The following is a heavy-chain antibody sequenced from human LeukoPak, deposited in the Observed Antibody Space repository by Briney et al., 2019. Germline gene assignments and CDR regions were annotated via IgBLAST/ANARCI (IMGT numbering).Heavy chain of an antibody. Sequence: GGSLRLSCAASGFTFSSYAMHWVRQAPGKGLEWVAVISYDGSNKYYADSVKGRFTISRDNSKNTLYLQMNSLRAEDMAVYYCARDYGGFDYWGQGTLVTVSS. CDR2: ISYDGSNK. CDR3: ARDYGGFDY. D-gene: IGHD3-16*01. CDR1: GFTFSSYA. J-gene: IGHJ4*02. V-gene: IGHV3-30-3*01.